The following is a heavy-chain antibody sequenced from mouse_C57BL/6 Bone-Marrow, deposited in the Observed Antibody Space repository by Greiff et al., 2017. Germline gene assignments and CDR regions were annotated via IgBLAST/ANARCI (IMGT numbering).Heavy chain of an antibody. CDR2: IYPGSGNT. J-gene: IGHJ1*03. D-gene: IGHD1-1*01. Sequence: VQLQQSGAELVRPGASVKLSCKASGYTFTDYYINWVKQRPGQGLEWIARIYPGSGNTYYNEKFKGKATLTAEKSSSTAYMQLSSLTSEDSAVYFCARGAVVADWYFDVWGTGTTVTVSS. CDR1: GYTFTDYY. V-gene: IGHV1-76*01. CDR3: ARGAVVADWYFDV.